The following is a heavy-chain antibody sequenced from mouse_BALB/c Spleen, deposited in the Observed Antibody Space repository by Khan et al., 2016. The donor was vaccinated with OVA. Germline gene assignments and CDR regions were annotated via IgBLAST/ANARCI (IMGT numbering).Heavy chain of an antibody. Sequence: QVQLQQSGPELVKPGASVKMSCKASGYTFTDYVINWVKQRTGQGLEWIGQIYPGSGSAYYNEKFKGKATLTADKSSNTAYMQLSSLTSEDSAVYFGARGGYDAVAYWGQGTLVTVSA. CDR3: ARGGYDAVAY. CDR1: GYTFTDYV. J-gene: IGHJ3*01. V-gene: IGHV1-77*01. CDR2: IYPGSGSA. D-gene: IGHD2-2*01.